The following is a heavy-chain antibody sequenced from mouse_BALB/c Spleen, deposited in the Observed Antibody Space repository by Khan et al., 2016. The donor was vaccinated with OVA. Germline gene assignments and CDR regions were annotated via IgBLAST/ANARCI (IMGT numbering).Heavy chain of an antibody. CDR2: ISDGGTST. CDR1: GFTFSDYY. D-gene: IGHD1-1*02. V-gene: IGHV5-4*02. CDR3: VRAGYGAFAY. Sequence: EVELVESGGGLVKPGGSLKLSCAASGFTFSDYYMYWVRQTPEKRLEWVATISDGGTSTYYPDSVKGGFTISRDNAKNSLYLQMSSLKSEDTAIFYCVRAGYGAFAYWGQGTLVTVSA. J-gene: IGHJ3*01.